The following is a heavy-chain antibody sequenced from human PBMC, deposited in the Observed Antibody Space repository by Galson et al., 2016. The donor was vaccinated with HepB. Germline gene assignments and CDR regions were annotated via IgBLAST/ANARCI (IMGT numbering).Heavy chain of an antibody. CDR1: GFTFTTYS. J-gene: IGHJ6*02. CDR2: ISSRSSYI. Sequence: SLRLSCAVSGFTFTTYSMSWVRQVPGKGLEWASSISSRSSYIYYADSVKGRFTISRDNARNSLYLEINSLRAEDTALYYCARLGAGAMPTNFERDYYYGMDFWGQGTTVTVSS. D-gene: IGHD5-24*01. V-gene: IGHV3-21*06. CDR3: ARLGAGAMPTNFERDYYYGMDF.